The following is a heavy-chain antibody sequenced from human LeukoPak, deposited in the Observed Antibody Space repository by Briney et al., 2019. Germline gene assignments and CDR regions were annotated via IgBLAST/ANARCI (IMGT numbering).Heavy chain of an antibody. Sequence: GGSLRLSCAASGFTFSSYGMHWVRQAPGKGLEWVAVISYDGSNKYYADSVKGRFTISRDNSKNTLYLQMNSLRAEDTAVYHCAKEISPYGDFDYWGQGTLVTVSS. D-gene: IGHD4-17*01. V-gene: IGHV3-30*18. CDR2: ISYDGSNK. CDR1: GFTFSSYG. CDR3: AKEISPYGDFDY. J-gene: IGHJ4*02.